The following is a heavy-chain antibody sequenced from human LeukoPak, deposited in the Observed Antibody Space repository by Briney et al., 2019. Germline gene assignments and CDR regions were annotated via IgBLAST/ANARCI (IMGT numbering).Heavy chain of an antibody. D-gene: IGHD3-10*01. Sequence: GGSLRLSCAASGFTFSSYEMNWVRQAPGKGLEWVSYISRSGSTIYYADSVKGRFTISIDNAKNSLYLQMNSLRAEDTAAYYCARDSMVRGGDAFDIWGQGTMVTVSS. CDR2: ISRSGSTI. J-gene: IGHJ3*02. CDR3: ARDSMVRGGDAFDI. CDR1: GFTFSSYE. V-gene: IGHV3-48*03.